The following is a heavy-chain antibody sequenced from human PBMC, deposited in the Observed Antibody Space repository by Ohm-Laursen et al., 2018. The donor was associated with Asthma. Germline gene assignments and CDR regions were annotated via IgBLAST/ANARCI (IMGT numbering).Heavy chain of an antibody. CDR3: ARDSETSTRMATIKWYFDL. J-gene: IGHJ2*01. D-gene: IGHD5-24*01. V-gene: IGHV3-30*03. CDR2: ISYDGSNT. Sequence: SLRLSCAASGFTFSSFGMHWVRQAPGKGLEWVAVISYDGSNTYYADSVKGRFTISRDNSKNTLFLQMNSLRAEDTAVYYCARDSETSTRMATIKWYFDLWGRGTLVTVSS. CDR1: GFTFSSFG.